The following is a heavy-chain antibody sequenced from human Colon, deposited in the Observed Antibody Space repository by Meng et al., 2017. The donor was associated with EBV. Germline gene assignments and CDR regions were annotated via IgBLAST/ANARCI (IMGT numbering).Heavy chain of an antibody. Sequence: LLQSGSGLVTPVTTRALTLVVSGGTISIVAHHWSWIPQAPGQGLDWMRPVYFNGNTYYNPSLQSRTSISVDTSNNHYSLKLTSVTATDTAVYYCATYVAGAGGWGYWGQGTLVTVSS. V-gene: IGHV4-30-2*05. CDR3: ATYVAGAGGWGY. CDR1: GGTISIVAHH. CDR2: VYFNGNT. D-gene: IGHD6-19*01. J-gene: IGHJ4*02.